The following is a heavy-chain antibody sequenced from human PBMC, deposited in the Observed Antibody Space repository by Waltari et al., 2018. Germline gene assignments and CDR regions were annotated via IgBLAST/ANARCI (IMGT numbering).Heavy chain of an antibody. D-gene: IGHD2-15*01. CDR1: GDYMSPNNW. CDR3: ARDRGRGLYLDS. Sequence: QMQLQESGPGLVTHTGTLSPTCVFSGDYMSPNNWWSWVRQSPEKGREWIGQVHRSGRTNYNPSFASRVDMSLEMSINQFSLKVVSATAADTAVYYCARDRGRGLYLDSWGQGTLVTVSP. CDR2: VHRSGRT. J-gene: IGHJ4*02. V-gene: IGHV4-4*02.